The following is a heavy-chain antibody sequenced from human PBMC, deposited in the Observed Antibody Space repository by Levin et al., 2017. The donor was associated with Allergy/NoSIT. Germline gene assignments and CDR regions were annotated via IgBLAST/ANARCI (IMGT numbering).Heavy chain of an antibody. V-gene: IGHV3-9*01. CDR2: ISWNSGRI. Sequence: SGGSLRLSCAASGFNFDDYAMHWVRRGPGKGLEWVSGISWNSGRIGYADSVKGRFTIARDNAKNSLFLQMNSLRAEDSALYYCAKDSTAYSSSQDLDYWGQGTQVTVSS. J-gene: IGHJ4*02. CDR1: GFNFDDYA. D-gene: IGHD6-13*01. CDR3: AKDSTAYSSSQDLDY.